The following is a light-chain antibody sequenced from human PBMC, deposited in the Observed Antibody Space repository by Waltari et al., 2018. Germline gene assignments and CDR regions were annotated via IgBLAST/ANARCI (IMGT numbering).Light chain of an antibody. CDR2: DVT. CDR1: SDDVGRYMF. CDR3: SSHTTSSTLV. J-gene: IGLJ2*01. V-gene: IGLV2-14*03. Sequence: QSALTQPASVSGSPGQSITISCTGSSDDVGRYMFVSWYQQHPGKVPKLLIFDVTDRPSGVSDRFSGSKSGNTASLTISGLQPEDEADYYCSSHTTSSTLVFGGGTRVTVL.